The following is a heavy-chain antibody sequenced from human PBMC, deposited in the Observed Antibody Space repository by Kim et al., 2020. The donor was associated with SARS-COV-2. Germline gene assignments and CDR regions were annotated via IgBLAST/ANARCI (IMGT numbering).Heavy chain of an antibody. CDR3: ARSGEGSGRYYFDY. D-gene: IGHD3-16*01. V-gene: IGHV3-30*04. CDR2: ISYDGSNK. J-gene: IGHJ4*02. CDR1: GFTSSSYA. Sequence: GGSLRLSCAASGFTSSSYAMHWVRQAPGKGLEWVAVISYDGSNKYYADSVKGRFTISRDNSKNTLYLQMNSLRAEDTAVYYCARSGEGSGRYYFDYWGQGTLVTVSS.